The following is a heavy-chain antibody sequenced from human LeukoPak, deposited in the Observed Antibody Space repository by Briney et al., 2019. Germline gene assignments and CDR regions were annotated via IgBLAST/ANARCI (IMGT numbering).Heavy chain of an antibody. CDR2: ISSSGSTI. CDR3: ARCYGYYYYGMDV. Sequence: GGSLRLSCAASGFTFSSYEMNWVRQAPGKGLEWVLYISSSGSTIYYADSVKGRFTISRDNAKNSLYLQMNSLRAEDTAVYYCARCYGYYYYGMDVWGQGTTVTVSS. D-gene: IGHD3-16*01. CDR1: GFTFSSYE. V-gene: IGHV3-48*03. J-gene: IGHJ6*02.